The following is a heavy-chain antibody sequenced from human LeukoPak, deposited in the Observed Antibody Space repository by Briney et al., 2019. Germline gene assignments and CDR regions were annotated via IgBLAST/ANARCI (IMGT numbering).Heavy chain of an antibody. CDR3: AKDGWLRAAYYYYYMDV. CDR2: ISGSGGST. J-gene: IGHJ6*03. D-gene: IGHD5-12*01. V-gene: IGHV3-23*01. Sequence: GGSLRLSCAASGFTFSSYAMSWVRQAPGKGLEWVSAISGSGGSTYYADSVKGRFTISRDNSKNTLYLQMNSLRAEDMALYYCAKDGWLRAAYYYYYMDVWGKGTTVTVSS. CDR1: GFTFSSYA.